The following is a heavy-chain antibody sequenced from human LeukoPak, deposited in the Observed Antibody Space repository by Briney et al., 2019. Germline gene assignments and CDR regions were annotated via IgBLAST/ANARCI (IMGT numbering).Heavy chain of an antibody. V-gene: IGHV1-2*02. D-gene: IGHD3-22*01. J-gene: IGHJ4*02. CDR3: ARVVGGYYYDSSGYYNY. Sequence: ASVTVSCKASGYTFTGYYMHWVRQAPGQGLEWMGWINPNSGGTNYAQKFQGRVTMTRDTSISTAYMELSRLRSDDTAVYYCARVVGGYYYDSSGYYNYWGQGTLVTVSS. CDR2: INPNSGGT. CDR1: GYTFTGYY.